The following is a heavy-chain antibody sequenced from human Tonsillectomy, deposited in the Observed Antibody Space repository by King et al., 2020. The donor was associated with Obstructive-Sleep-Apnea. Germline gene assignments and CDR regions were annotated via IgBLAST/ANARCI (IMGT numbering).Heavy chain of an antibody. Sequence: VQLVESGGGLIQPGRSLRLSCTASGFTFGDYAMSWFRQAPGKGLEWVGFIRSKAYGGTTEYAASVKGRFTISRDDSKSIAYLQMNSLKTEDTAVYYCTRDSAQEGMIVVVIGDPLFDYWGQGTLVTVSS. D-gene: IGHD3-22*01. CDR2: IRSKAYGGTT. CDR1: GFTFGDYA. CDR3: TRDSAQEGMIVVVIGDPLFDY. J-gene: IGHJ4*02. V-gene: IGHV3-49*03.